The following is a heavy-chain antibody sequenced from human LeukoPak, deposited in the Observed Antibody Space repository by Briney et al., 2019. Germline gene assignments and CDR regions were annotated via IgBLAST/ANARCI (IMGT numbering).Heavy chain of an antibody. CDR3: ARGVGYCSSTSCYWWFDP. Sequence: GGSLRLSCAASGFTFSSYWMRWVRQAPGKGLVWVSRINSDGSSTSYADSVKGRFTISRDNAKNTLYLQMNSLRAEDTAVYYCARGVGYCSSTSCYWWFDPWGQGTLVTVSS. CDR1: GFTFSSYW. CDR2: INSDGSST. D-gene: IGHD2-2*01. J-gene: IGHJ5*02. V-gene: IGHV3-74*01.